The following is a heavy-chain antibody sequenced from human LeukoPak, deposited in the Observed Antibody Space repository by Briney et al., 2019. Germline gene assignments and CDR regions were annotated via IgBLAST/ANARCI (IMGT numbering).Heavy chain of an antibody. V-gene: IGHV1-2*04. CDR3: ARVAVAGNWFDP. CDR2: VNPNSGGT. CDR1: GYTFTGYY. Sequence: ASVKVSCKASGYTFTGYYMHWVRQAPGQVLEWMGWVNPNSGGTNYAQKFQGWVTMTRDTSISTAYMELSRLRSDDTAVYYCARVAVAGNWFDPWGQGTLVTVSS. D-gene: IGHD6-19*01. J-gene: IGHJ5*02.